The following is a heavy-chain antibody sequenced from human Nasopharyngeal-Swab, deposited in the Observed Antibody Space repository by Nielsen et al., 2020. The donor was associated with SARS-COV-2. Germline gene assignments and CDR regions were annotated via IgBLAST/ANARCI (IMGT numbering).Heavy chain of an antibody. J-gene: IGHJ4*02. CDR2: IYHSGST. CDR3: ARRSTAVKFDY. Sequence: VRQAPGKGLEWIGEIYHSGSTNYNPSLKSRVTISVDKSENQFSLKLSSVTAADTAVYYCARRSTAVKFDYWGQGTLVTVSS. V-gene: IGHV4-4*02.